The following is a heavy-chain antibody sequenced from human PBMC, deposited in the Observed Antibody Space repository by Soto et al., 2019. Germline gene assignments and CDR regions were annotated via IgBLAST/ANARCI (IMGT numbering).Heavy chain of an antibody. J-gene: IGHJ4*02. CDR1: GYTFTSYY. Sequence: ASVKVSCKASGYTFTSYYMHWVRQAPGQGLEWMGIINPSGGSTSYAQKFQGRVTMTRDTSTSTVYMELSSLRSEDTAVYYCARDPKLTDCSSTSCFPSPFDYWGQGTLVTVSS. CDR3: ARDPKLTDCSSTSCFPSPFDY. D-gene: IGHD2-2*01. V-gene: IGHV1-46*03. CDR2: INPSGGST.